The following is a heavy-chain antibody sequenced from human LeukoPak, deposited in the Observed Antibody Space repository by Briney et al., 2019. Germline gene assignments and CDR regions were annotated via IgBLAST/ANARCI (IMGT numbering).Heavy chain of an antibody. J-gene: IGHJ5*02. D-gene: IGHD4-23*01. CDR1: GGSISSYY. Sequence: SETLSLTCTVSGGSISSYYWSWIRQPPGKGLEWIGYIYYSGSTNYNPSLKSRVTISVDTSKNQFSLKLSSVTAADTAVYYCARLTVVGPGSWFDPWGQGTLVTVSS. V-gene: IGHV4-59*01. CDR3: ARLTVVGPGSWFDP. CDR2: IYYSGST.